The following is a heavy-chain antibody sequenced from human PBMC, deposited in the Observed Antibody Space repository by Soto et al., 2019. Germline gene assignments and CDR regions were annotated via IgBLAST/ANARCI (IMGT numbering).Heavy chain of an antibody. D-gene: IGHD2-15*01. CDR2: ISSSSSYI. CDR1: GFTFSRYS. Sequence: ESGGGLVKPGGSLRLSCAASGFTFSRYSMNWVRQAPGKGLEWVSSISSSSSYIYYADSVKGRFTISRDNAKNSLYLQMNSLRAEDTAVYYCARDGGYCSGGSCYTDAFDIWGQGTMVTVSS. CDR3: ARDGGYCSGGSCYTDAFDI. V-gene: IGHV3-21*01. J-gene: IGHJ3*02.